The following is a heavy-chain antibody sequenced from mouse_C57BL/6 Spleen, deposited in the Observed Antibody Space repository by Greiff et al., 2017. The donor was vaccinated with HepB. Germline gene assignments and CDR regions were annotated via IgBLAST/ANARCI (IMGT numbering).Heavy chain of an antibody. D-gene: IGHD2-4*01. V-gene: IGHV1-55*01. CDR2: IYPGSGST. CDR1: GYTFTSYW. Sequence: LQQPGAELVKPGASVKMSCKASGYTFTSYWITWVKQRPGQGLEWIGDIYPGSGSTNYNEKFKSKATLTVDTSSSTAYMQLSSLTSEDSAVYYCARYEHVGDYGGYWGQGTTLTVSS. J-gene: IGHJ2*01. CDR3: ARYEHVGDYGGY.